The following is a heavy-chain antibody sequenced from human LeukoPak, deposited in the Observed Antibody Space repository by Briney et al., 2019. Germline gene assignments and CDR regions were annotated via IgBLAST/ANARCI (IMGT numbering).Heavy chain of an antibody. CDR3: ARAGYCSGAACYAEGIDY. CDR2: INAYNGNT. Sequence: ASVKVSCKASGYTFNGNGITWVRQAPGQGREWMGWINAYNGNTVYAQMFEGRVTLITDTSTTTAYMELTNLRSDDTAIYSCARAGYCSGAACYAEGIDYWGQGTLVTVSS. J-gene: IGHJ4*02. CDR1: GYTFNGNG. D-gene: IGHD2-2*01. V-gene: IGHV1-18*01.